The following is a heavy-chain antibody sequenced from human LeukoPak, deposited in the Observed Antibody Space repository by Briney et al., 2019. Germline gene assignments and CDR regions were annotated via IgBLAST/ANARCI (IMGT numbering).Heavy chain of an antibody. J-gene: IGHJ4*02. CDR2: IYTSGST. CDR1: GGSISSGSYY. Sequence: TSETLSLTCTVSGGSISSGSYYWSWIRQPAGKGLEWIGRIYTSGSTIYNPSLKSRVTISVDTSKNQFSLKLSSVTAADTAVYYCARVLVRGRRARDEDYWGQGTLVTVSS. D-gene: IGHD4-23*01. CDR3: ARVLVRGRRARDEDY. V-gene: IGHV4-61*02.